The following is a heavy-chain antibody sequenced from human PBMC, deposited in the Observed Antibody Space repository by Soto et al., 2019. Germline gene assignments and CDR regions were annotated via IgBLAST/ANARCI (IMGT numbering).Heavy chain of an antibody. D-gene: IGHD3-22*01. J-gene: IGHJ4*02. CDR2: ISSSGSTI. CDR3: ARAYDSSGYYPRDFGY. V-gene: IGHV3-48*03. CDR1: GFTFSSYE. Sequence: LSLSCAASGFTFSSYEMNWVRQAPGKGLEWVSYISSSGSTIYYADSVKGRFTISRDNAKNSLYLQMNSLRAEDTAVYYCARAYDSSGYYPRDFGYWGQGTLVTVSS.